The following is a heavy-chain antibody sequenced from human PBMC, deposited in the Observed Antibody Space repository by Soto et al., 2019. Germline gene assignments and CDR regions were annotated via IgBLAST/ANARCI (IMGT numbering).Heavy chain of an antibody. Sequence: PSETLSLTCTVSGGSISSSSYYWGWIRQPPGKGLGWIGYIYYSGSTNYNPSLKSRVTISVDTSKNQFSLKLSSVTAADTAVYYCARLSEDYDILTGYPYYFDYWGQGTLVTVSS. V-gene: IGHV4-61*05. CDR1: GGSISSSSYY. D-gene: IGHD3-9*01. CDR3: ARLSEDYDILTGYPYYFDY. J-gene: IGHJ4*02. CDR2: IYYSGST.